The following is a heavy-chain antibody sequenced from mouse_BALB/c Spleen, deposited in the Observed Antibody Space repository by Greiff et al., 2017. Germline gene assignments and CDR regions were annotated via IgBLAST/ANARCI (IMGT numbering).Heavy chain of an antibody. CDR1: GFTFSSYT. J-gene: IGHJ1*01. Sequence: EVQLVESGGGLVQPGGSLKLSCAASGFTFSSYTMSWVRQSPEKRLEWVAEISSGGSYTYYPDTVTGRFTISRDNAKNTLYLEMSSLRSEDTAMYYCARVGGNYWYFDVWGAGTTVTVSS. CDR3: ARVGGNYWYFDV. V-gene: IGHV5-9-4*01. D-gene: IGHD1-1*02. CDR2: ISSGGSYT.